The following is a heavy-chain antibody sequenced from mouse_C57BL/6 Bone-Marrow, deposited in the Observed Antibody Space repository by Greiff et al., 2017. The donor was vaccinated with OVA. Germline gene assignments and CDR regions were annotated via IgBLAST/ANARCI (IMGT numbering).Heavy chain of an antibody. CDR2: ISSGGSYT. CDR1: GFTFSSYG. V-gene: IGHV5-6*01. J-gene: IGHJ2*01. Sequence: VQLKESGGDLVKPGGSLKLSCAASGFTFSSYGMSWVRQTPDKRLEWVATISSGGSYTYYPDSVKGRFTISRDNAKNTLYLQMSSLKSEDTAMYYCARHPYSNYDYFDYWGQGTTLTVSS. D-gene: IGHD2-5*01. CDR3: ARHPYSNYDYFDY.